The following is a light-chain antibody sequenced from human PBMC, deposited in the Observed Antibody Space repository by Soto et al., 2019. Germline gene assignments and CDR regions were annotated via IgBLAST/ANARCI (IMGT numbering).Light chain of an antibody. Sequence: DIRMTQSPSTLSASVGDRVTITCRASQSISSWLAWYQQKPGKAPKLLIYKASSLESGVPSRFSGSGSGTEFNLTISSLQPDDFATYDCQQYNSYSWTFCQWTKLEIK. CDR2: KAS. CDR1: QSISSW. CDR3: QQYNSYSWT. V-gene: IGKV1-5*03. J-gene: IGKJ2*02.